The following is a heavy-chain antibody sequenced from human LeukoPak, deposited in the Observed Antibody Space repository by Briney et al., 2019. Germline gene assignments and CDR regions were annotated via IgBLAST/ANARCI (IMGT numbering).Heavy chain of an antibody. Sequence: PSETLSLTCTVPGGSISSSSYYWGWIRQPPGKGLEWIGSIYYSGRTYYNPSLKSRVTMSVDTSKNQFSLKLSSVTAADTAVYYCARLPLYSSSWTEAYYFDYWGQGTLVTVSS. CDR1: GGSISSSSYY. D-gene: IGHD6-13*01. V-gene: IGHV4-39*01. CDR3: ARLPLYSSSWTEAYYFDY. CDR2: IYYSGRT. J-gene: IGHJ4*02.